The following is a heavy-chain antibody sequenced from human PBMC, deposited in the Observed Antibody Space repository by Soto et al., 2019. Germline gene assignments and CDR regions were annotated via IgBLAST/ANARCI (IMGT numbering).Heavy chain of an antibody. Sequence: SVKVSCKASGGTFSSYAISWVRQAPGQGLEWMGGIIPIFGTANYAQKFQGRVTITADESTSTAYMELRSLRSDDTAVYYCARTLRGSWNWFDPWGQGTLVTVSS. J-gene: IGHJ5*02. D-gene: IGHD6-13*01. V-gene: IGHV1-69*13. CDR1: GGTFSSYA. CDR3: ARTLRGSWNWFDP. CDR2: IIPIFGTA.